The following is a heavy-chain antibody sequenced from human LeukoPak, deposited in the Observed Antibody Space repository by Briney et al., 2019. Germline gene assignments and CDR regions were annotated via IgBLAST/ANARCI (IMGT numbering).Heavy chain of an antibody. V-gene: IGHV5-51*01. CDR1: GYSLSSHW. Sequence: GGSLKISRKGSGYSLSSHWVGWVRQMPGKSPEWMGIIYPGDSDTRYSPSFQGQVTISADKSISTAYLQWSSLKASDTAMYYCAIVGYSSGWYPFDYWGQGTLVTVSS. CDR3: AIVGYSSGWYPFDY. CDR2: IYPGDSDT. J-gene: IGHJ4*02. D-gene: IGHD6-19*01.